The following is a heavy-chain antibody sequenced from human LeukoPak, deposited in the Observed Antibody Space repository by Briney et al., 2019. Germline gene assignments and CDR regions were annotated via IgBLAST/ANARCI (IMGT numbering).Heavy chain of an antibody. V-gene: IGHV4-34*01. Sequence: PSETLSLTCAVSGGSFSGYYGSWIRQPPGQGLEWIGEINHSGSTNYNPSLKSRVTISVDTSKNQFSLKLSSVTAADTAVYYCARCPSDYDFWIGYPFMDVWGKGTTVTVSS. CDR2: INHSGST. J-gene: IGHJ6*03. CDR1: GGSFSGYY. CDR3: ARCPSDYDFWIGYPFMDV. D-gene: IGHD3-3*01.